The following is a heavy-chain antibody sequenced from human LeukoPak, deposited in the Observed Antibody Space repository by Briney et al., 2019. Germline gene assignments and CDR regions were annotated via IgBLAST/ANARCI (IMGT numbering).Heavy chain of an antibody. CDR2: IYYRRTT. CDR3: ARDGYGDYIDY. D-gene: IGHD4-17*01. CDR1: GYSITSGYD. Sequence: SETLSLTCTVSGYSITSGYDWGWIRQPPGKGLEWIASIYYRRTTYYNPSLKSRVTISVDTSKNQFSPKLSSVTAADTAVYYCARDGYGDYIDYWGQGILVTVSS. J-gene: IGHJ4*02. V-gene: IGHV4-38-2*02.